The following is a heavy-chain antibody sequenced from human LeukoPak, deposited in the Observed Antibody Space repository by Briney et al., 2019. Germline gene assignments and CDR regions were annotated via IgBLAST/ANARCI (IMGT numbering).Heavy chain of an antibody. CDR2: IRYDGSNK. D-gene: IGHD3-22*01. CDR3: AREYYDSSGYPPLDY. V-gene: IGHV3-30*02. J-gene: IGHJ4*02. CDR1: VFTFSSYG. Sequence: GGSLRLSCAASVFTFSSYGMHWVRQAPGKGLEWVAFIRYDGSNKYYADSVKGRFTISRDNSKNTLYLQMNSLRAEDTAVYYCAREYYDSSGYPPLDYWGQGTLVTVSS.